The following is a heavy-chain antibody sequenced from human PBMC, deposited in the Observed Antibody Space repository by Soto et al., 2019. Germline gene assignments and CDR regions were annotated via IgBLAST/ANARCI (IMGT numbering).Heavy chain of an antibody. CDR1: GGSISSYY. V-gene: IGHV4-59*01. Sequence: SETLSLTCTVYGGSISSYYWSWIRQPPGKGLEWIGNIYYSESTNYNPSHKSRDTITIDTYKNLFFLLLCFLTAAYTAVYYCARDSHYYYVIDVWGQGTTVTVSS. CDR3: ARDSHYYYVIDV. J-gene: IGHJ6*02. CDR2: IYYSEST.